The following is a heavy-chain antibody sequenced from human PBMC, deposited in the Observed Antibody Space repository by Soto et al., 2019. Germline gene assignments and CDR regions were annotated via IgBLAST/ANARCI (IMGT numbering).Heavy chain of an antibody. CDR2: ISAYNGNT. Sequence: VPVKVSCKASGYTFTSSCISWVRQAPGQGLEWMGWISAYNGNTNYAQKLQGRVTMTTDTSTSTAYMELRSLRSDDTAVYYCARDFSTAGSEVWYFDYWGQGTLVTVSS. CDR1: GYTFTSSC. V-gene: IGHV1-18*01. CDR3: ARDFSTAGSEVWYFDY. D-gene: IGHD6-13*01. J-gene: IGHJ4*02.